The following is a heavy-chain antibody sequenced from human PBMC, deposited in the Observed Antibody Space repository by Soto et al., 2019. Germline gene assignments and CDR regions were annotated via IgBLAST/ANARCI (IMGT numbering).Heavy chain of an antibody. J-gene: IGHJ5*02. CDR2: IYTSGST. D-gene: IGHD3-22*01. V-gene: IGHV4-4*07. CDR3: ARDRGVYYDSSGYNNWFDH. Sequence: SETLSLTCTVSGGSISSYYWSWIRQPAGKGLEWIGRIYTSGSTNYNPSLKSRVTMSVDTSKNQFSLKLSSVTAADTAVYYCARDRGVYYDSSGYNNWFDHWGQGTLVTVSS. CDR1: GGSISSYY.